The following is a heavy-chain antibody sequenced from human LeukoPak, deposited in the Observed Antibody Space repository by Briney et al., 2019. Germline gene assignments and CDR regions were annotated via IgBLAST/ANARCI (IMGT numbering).Heavy chain of an antibody. V-gene: IGHV1-18*01. D-gene: IGHD5-12*01. Sequence: GASVKVSCKASGYTFTSYGISWVRQAPGQGLEWMGWISAYNGNTNYAQKLQGRVTMTTDTSTSTAYMELRSLRSDDTAVYYCARAWLNGYDWVHFDYWGQGTLVTVSS. CDR1: GYTFTSYG. J-gene: IGHJ4*02. CDR2: ISAYNGNT. CDR3: ARAWLNGYDWVHFDY.